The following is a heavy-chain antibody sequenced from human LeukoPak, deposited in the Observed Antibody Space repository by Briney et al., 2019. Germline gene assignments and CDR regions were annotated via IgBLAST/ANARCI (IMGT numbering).Heavy chain of an antibody. CDR2: INLNSCGT. V-gene: IGHV1-2*02. CDR3: ARALAGASGLNLGY. D-gene: IGHD3-10*01. J-gene: IGHJ4*02. CDR1: GYTFTDYD. Sequence: ASVKISSKPSGYTFTDYDMHAVRQAAGQQAEGMGWINLNSCGTKYAQKSQGRVTMTRDTSVSTAYTELTRLRSDDTALYCCARALAGASGLNLGYWGQGTLVTVSS.